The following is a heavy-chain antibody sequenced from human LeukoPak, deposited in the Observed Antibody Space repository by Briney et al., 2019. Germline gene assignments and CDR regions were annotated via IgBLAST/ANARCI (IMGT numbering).Heavy chain of an antibody. Sequence: ASETLSLTCSVSGGSMSTYYWSWIRQPPGKGLEWIGYIYDSGSTGYSPSLKSRVTISADTSKNQFSLKLSSVSAADTAIYYCARSRRPTAMYAFDIWGQGTMVTVSS. D-gene: IGHD2-2*01. CDR3: ARSRRPTAMYAFDI. J-gene: IGHJ3*02. CDR2: IYDSGST. V-gene: IGHV4-59*01. CDR1: GGSMSTYY.